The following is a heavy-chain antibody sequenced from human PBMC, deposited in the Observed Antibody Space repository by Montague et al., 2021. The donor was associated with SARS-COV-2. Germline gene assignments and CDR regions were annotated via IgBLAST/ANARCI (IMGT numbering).Heavy chain of an antibody. J-gene: IGHJ5*02. CDR3: ARGEYSSSWYGSHNWFDP. CDR1: GGSISTSSYY. CDR2: INHSGST. V-gene: IGHV4-39*07. D-gene: IGHD6-13*01. Sequence: SETLSLTCTVSGGSISTSSYYWSWIRQPPGKGLEWIGEINHSGSTNYNPSLKSRVTISVDTSKNQFSLKLSSVTAADTAVYYCARGEYSSSWYGSHNWFDPWGQGTLVTVSS.